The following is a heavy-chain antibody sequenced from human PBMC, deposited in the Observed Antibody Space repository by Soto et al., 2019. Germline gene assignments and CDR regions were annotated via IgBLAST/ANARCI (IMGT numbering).Heavy chain of an antibody. CDR3: ATGSPDSSGYPRSLYYYYGMDV. V-gene: IGHV1-24*01. Sequence: ASVKVSCKVSGYTLTELSMHWVRQAPGKGLEWMGGFDPEDGETIYAQKFQGRVTMTEDTSTDTAYMELSSLRSEDTAVYYCATGSPDSSGYPRSLYYYYGMDVWGQGTTVTVSS. J-gene: IGHJ6*02. CDR1: GYTLTELS. CDR2: FDPEDGET. D-gene: IGHD3-22*01.